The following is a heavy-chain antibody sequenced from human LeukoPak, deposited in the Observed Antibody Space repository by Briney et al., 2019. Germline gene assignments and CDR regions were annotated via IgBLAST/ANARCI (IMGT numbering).Heavy chain of an antibody. J-gene: IGHJ5*02. V-gene: IGHV4-59*08. Sequence: SETLSLTCTVSGGSISSYYWSWIRQPPGKGLEWLGYIYYSGSTNYNPSLKSRVTISVDTSKNQFSLKLSSVTAADTAVYYCARGTNNYDFWSGYNPANWFDPWGQGTLVTVSS. CDR2: IYYSGST. CDR3: ARGTNNYDFWSGYNPANWFDP. D-gene: IGHD3-3*01. CDR1: GGSISSYY.